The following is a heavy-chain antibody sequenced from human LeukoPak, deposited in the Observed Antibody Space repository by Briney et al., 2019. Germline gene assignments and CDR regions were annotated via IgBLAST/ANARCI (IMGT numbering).Heavy chain of an antibody. V-gene: IGHV1-69*04. J-gene: IGHJ4*02. CDR3: ARDLLGYCSGGSCSHEY. Sequence: ASVKVSCKASGGTFSSYTISWVRQAPGQGLEWKGRIIPILGIANYAQKFQGRVTITADKSTSTAYMELSSLRSEDTAVYYCARDLLGYCSGGSCSHEYWGQGTLVTVSS. CDR2: IIPILGIA. CDR1: GGTFSSYT. D-gene: IGHD2-15*01.